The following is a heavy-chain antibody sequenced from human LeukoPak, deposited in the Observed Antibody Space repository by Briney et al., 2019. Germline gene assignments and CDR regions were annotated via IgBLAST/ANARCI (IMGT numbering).Heavy chain of an antibody. CDR1: GGSISSDY. CDR2: IYYSGST. Sequence: SETLSLTCTVSGGSISSDYWSWIRQPPGKGLEWIGYIYYSGSTNYNPSLKSRVTISVDTSKNQLSLKLSSVTAADTAIYYCARDLVTDYYHHYFDYWGQGTLVTVSS. D-gene: IGHD3-9*01. CDR3: ARDLVTDYYHHYFDY. J-gene: IGHJ4*02. V-gene: IGHV4-59*01.